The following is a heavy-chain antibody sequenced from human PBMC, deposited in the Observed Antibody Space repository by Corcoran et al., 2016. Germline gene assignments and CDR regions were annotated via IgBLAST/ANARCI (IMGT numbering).Heavy chain of an antibody. CDR3: ARGRHKIGLVSYSFDY. J-gene: IGHJ4*02. D-gene: IGHD2-8*02. V-gene: IGHV3-21*01. CDR2: ISSSSSYK. CDR1: GFTFSSYS. Sequence: EVQLVESGGGLVKPGGSLRLSCAASGFTFSSYSMHWVRQAPGKGLEWVASISSSSSYKYYADSVKGRFTISRDNAKNSLYLQMNSLRAEDAAVYYCARGRHKIGLVSYSFDYWGQGTLVTVSS.